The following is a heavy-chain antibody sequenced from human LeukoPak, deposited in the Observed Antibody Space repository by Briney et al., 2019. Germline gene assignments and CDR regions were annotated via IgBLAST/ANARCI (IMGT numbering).Heavy chain of an antibody. J-gene: IGHJ4*02. Sequence: KPGGSLRLSCAAPGFSFSSYSMNWVRQAPGRGLEWVSSISASGNYIYYADSVKGRFTISRDSAENSLYLQMNSLGAEDTAVYYCARGTHSAPDYWGQGTLVTVSS. D-gene: IGHD4-11*01. V-gene: IGHV3-21*04. CDR2: ISASGNYI. CDR1: GFSFSSYS. CDR3: ARGTHSAPDY.